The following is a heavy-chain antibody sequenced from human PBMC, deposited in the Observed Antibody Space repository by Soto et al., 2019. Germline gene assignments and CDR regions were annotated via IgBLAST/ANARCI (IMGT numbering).Heavy chain of an antibody. J-gene: IGHJ3*02. CDR2: IYGDGST. D-gene: IGHD5-12*01. CDR3: ARGSSGYGYDAFDI. Sequence: EVQLVESGGGLFQPGGSLRLSCAASGFTVSSNYISWVRQAPGKGLEWVSLIYGDGSTYYADSVKGRFTISRHNSKNTLHLQMNSLTTEDTAVFYCARGSSGYGYDAFDIWGQGTMVTVSS. V-gene: IGHV3-53*04. CDR1: GFTVSSNY.